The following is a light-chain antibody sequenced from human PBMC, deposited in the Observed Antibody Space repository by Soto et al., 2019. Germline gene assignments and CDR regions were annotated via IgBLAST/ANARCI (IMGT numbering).Light chain of an antibody. CDR3: LQHNTSPLT. Sequence: DIQMTQSPSAVSASAVDRGPITFRASQGINNYVAWFQQKPGEAPKRLIYAASTVQTGVPSRFSGSGSGTEFTLTISSLQPEDFATYYCLQHNTSPLTFGGGTKVDIK. CDR1: QGINNY. CDR2: AAS. V-gene: IGKV1-17*03. J-gene: IGKJ4*01.